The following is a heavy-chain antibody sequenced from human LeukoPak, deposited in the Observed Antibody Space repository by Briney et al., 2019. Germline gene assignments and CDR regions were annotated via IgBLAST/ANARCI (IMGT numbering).Heavy chain of an antibody. CDR1: GVTFDDDA. J-gene: IGHJ4*02. Sequence: GRSLRLSCAASGVTFDDDAMHWGRQAPGKGLEWVSLISGDGRRTYYADSVNGRFTVSRDNSKNSLHLQMNSLRSEDTALYYCAKDNLPFHSSGYQLAYWGQGTLVTVSS. CDR3: AKDNLPFHSSGYQLAY. V-gene: IGHV3-43*02. D-gene: IGHD3-22*01. CDR2: ISGDGRRT.